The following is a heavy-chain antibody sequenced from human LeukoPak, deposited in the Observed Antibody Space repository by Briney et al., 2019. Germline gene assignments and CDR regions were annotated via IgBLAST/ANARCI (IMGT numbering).Heavy chain of an antibody. CDR1: GGSISIYY. J-gene: IGHJ6*03. CDR2: IYTSGST. Sequence: SDTLSLTCTVSGGSISIYYGSCIRQPAGKALEWIGRIYTSGSTNYNPSLKSIVTISVDPSKHQFSLNLSPVTAADTAVYYCARIKWLQIYYYMDVWRKGTTVTVSS. D-gene: IGHD5-12*01. CDR3: ARIKWLQIYYYMDV. V-gene: IGHV4-4*07.